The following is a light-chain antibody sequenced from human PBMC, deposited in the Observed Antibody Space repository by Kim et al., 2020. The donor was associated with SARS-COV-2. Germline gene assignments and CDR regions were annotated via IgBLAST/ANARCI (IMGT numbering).Light chain of an antibody. CDR3: SSYTSSSYVV. V-gene: IGLV2-14*03. Sequence: QSALTQPASVSGSPGQSITISCTGTSSDVGGYNYVSWYQQHPGKAPKLMIYDVSNRPSGVSNRFSGSKSGNTASLTISGLQAEDAADYYCSSYTSSSYVVFGGGTQLTVL. CDR2: DVS. CDR1: SSDVGGYNY. J-gene: IGLJ2*01.